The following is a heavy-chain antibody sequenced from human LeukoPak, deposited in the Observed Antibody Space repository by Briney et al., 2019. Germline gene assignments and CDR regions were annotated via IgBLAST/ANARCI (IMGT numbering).Heavy chain of an antibody. CDR3: ARAVSGYDFDY. Sequence: GGSLRLSCAASEFTFSRYWMHWVRQAPGKGLVWVSRINSDGSSTSYADSVKGRFTISRDNAKNTLYLQMNSLRAEDTAVYYCARAVSGYDFDYWGQGTLVTVSS. D-gene: IGHD5-12*01. J-gene: IGHJ4*02. CDR2: INSDGSST. V-gene: IGHV3-74*01. CDR1: EFTFSRYW.